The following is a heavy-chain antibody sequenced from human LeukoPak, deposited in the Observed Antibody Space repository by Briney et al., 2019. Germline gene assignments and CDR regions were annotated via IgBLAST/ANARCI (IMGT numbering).Heavy chain of an antibody. D-gene: IGHD3-3*01. CDR2: ITGGADST. CDR3: AKPSFWSGYYPLDY. CDR1: GFTFNNYP. J-gene: IGHJ4*02. V-gene: IGHV3-23*01. Sequence: GGSLRLSCAGSGFTFNNYPISWVRQTPGKGLEWVSAITGGADSTYYADSVKGRFTISRDNSRNTLFLEMNSLRAEDTAVYYCAKPSFWSGYYPLDYWGQGTLVTVSS.